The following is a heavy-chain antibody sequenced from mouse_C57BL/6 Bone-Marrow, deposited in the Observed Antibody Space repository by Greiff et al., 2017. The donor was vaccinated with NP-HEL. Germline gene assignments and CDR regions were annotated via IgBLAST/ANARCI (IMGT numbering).Heavy chain of an antibody. D-gene: IGHD2-3*01. CDR3: ARGGDGYFYWYFDV. V-gene: IGHV5-12*01. J-gene: IGHJ1*03. Sequence: DVMLVESGGGLVQPGGSLKLSCAASGFTFSDYYMYWVRQTPEKRLEWVAYISNGGGSTYYPDTVKGRFTISRDNAKNTLYLQMSRLKSEDTAMYYCARGGDGYFYWYFDVWGTGTTVTVSS. CDR2: ISNGGGST. CDR1: GFTFSDYY.